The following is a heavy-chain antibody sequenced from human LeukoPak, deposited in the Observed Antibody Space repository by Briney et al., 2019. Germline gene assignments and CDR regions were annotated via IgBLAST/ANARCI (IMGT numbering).Heavy chain of an antibody. CDR1: GGSFSGYY. J-gene: IGHJ4*02. CDR2: INHSGST. V-gene: IGHV4-34*01. D-gene: IGHD1-26*01. Sequence: SETLSLTCAVYGGSFSGYYWSWIGQPPGKGLEWIGEINHSGSTNYNPSLKSRVTISVDTSKNQFSLKLSSVTAADTAVYYCARGLSWGGSYLHYFDYWGQGTLVTVSS. CDR3: ARGLSWGGSYLHYFDY.